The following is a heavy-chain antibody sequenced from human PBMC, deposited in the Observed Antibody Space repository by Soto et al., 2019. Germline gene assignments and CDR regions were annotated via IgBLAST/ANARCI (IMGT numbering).Heavy chain of an antibody. Sequence: GGSLRLSCAASGFTFSSYAMSWVRQAPGKGLEWVSAISGSGGSTYYADSVKGRFTISRDNSKNSLYLQMNSLRTEDTALYYCAKDERSYYYDSRGGNFDYWGQGTLVTVSS. CDR3: AKDERSYYYDSRGGNFDY. CDR1: GFTFSSYA. CDR2: ISGSGGST. D-gene: IGHD3-22*01. J-gene: IGHJ4*02. V-gene: IGHV3-23*01.